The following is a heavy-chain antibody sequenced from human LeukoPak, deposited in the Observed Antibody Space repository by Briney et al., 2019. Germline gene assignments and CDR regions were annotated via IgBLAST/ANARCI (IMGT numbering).Heavy chain of an antibody. CDR3: AREASSSWYGDNWFDP. CDR1: GYTFTSYG. J-gene: IGHJ5*02. CDR2: ISAYNGNT. V-gene: IGHV1-18*01. D-gene: IGHD6-13*01. Sequence: ASVKVSCKASGYTFTSYGISWVRQAPGQGLEWMGWISAYNGNTTYAQKLQGRVTMTTDTSTSTAYMELRSLRSDDTAVYYCAREASSSWYGDNWFDPWGQGTLVTVSS.